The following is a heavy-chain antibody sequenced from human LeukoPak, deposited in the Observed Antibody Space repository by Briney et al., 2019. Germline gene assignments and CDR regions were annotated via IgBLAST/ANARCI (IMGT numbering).Heavy chain of an antibody. J-gene: IGHJ3*02. V-gene: IGHV1-18*01. CDR2: ISAYNGNT. D-gene: IGHD2-21*02. CDR3: ARERVLYCGGDCPDAFDI. CDR1: GYTFTSYG. Sequence: ASVKVSCKASGYTFTSYGISWVRQAPGQGLGWMGWISAYNGNTNYAQKLQGRVTMTTDTSTSTAYMELRSLRSDDTAVCYCARERVLYCGGDCPDAFDIWGQGTMVTVSS.